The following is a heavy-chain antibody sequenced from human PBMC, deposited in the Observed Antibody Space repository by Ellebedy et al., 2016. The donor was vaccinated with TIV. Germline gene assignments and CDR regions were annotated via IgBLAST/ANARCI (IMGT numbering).Heavy chain of an antibody. J-gene: IGHJ6*02. Sequence: SETLSLXCTVSGYSISSSYYWSWIRQPPGKGLEWIGYIYYSGSTNYNPSLKSRVTISVDTSKNQFSLKLSSVTAADTAVYYCARGTYYYDSSEPEYYYYYGMDVWGQGTTVTVSS. CDR2: IYYSGST. D-gene: IGHD3-22*01. V-gene: IGHV4-59*12. CDR1: GYSISSSYY. CDR3: ARGTYYYDSSEPEYYYYYGMDV.